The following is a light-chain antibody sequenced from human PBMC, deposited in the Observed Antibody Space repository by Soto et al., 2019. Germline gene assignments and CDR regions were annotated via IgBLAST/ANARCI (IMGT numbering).Light chain of an antibody. CDR3: QQVKSYPRT. J-gene: IGKJ4*01. CDR1: QAITNH. V-gene: IGKV1-9*01. Sequence: DIHLTQSPSSLSASVGDRVTITCRASQAITNHLAWYQQKPGNPPRLLIYEESTLHSGVPSRFSGRKVGTQFILTIDSLQPEDFATYYCQQVKSYPRTFGGGTKVEI. CDR2: EES.